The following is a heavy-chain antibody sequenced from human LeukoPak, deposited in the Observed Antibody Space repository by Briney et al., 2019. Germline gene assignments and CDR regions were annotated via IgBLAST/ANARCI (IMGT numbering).Heavy chain of an antibody. Sequence: SETLSLTCAVYGGSFGGYYWSWIRQPPGKGLEWIGEINHSGSTNYNPSLKSRVTISVDTSKNQFSLKLSPVTAADTAVYYCARGTVAGTVFDYWGQGTLVTVSP. CDR3: ARGTVAGTVFDY. CDR1: GGSFGGYY. V-gene: IGHV4-34*01. D-gene: IGHD6-19*01. J-gene: IGHJ4*02. CDR2: INHSGST.